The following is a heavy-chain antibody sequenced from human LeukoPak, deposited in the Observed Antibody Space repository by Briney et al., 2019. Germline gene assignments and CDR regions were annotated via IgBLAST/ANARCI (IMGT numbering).Heavy chain of an antibody. D-gene: IGHD3-10*01. Sequence: AGGSLRLSCAVSGFTFDEYAMHWVRQAPGKGLEWVSLISGDGGSTYCSDSVKGRFTISRDNSKNSLYLQMNSLRAEDTALYYCAKGGPRYYYYYMDVWGKGTTVTVSS. CDR1: GFTFDEYA. CDR2: ISGDGGST. V-gene: IGHV3-43D*03. CDR3: AKGGPRYYYYYMDV. J-gene: IGHJ6*03.